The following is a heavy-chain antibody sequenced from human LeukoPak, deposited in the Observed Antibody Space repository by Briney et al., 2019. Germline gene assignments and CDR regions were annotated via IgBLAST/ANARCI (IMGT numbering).Heavy chain of an antibody. CDR2: INHSGST. D-gene: IGHD2-2*01. V-gene: IGHV4-34*01. Sequence: KPSETLSLTCAVYGGSFSGYYWSWIRQPPGKGLEWIGEINHSGSTNYNPSLKSRVTISVDTSKNQFPLKLSSVTAADTAVYYCARGPHDRYCSSTSCYLIDYWGQGTLVTVSS. CDR3: ARGPHDRYCSSTSCYLIDY. CDR1: GGSFSGYY. J-gene: IGHJ4*02.